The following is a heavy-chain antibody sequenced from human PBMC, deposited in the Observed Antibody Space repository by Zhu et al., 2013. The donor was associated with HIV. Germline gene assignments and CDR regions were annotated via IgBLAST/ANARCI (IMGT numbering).Heavy chain of an antibody. Sequence: QVQLVQSGAEVKKPGASVKVSCKASGYTFTSYGISWVRQAPGQGLEWMGWISAYNGNTNYAQKLQGRVTMTTDTSTSTAYMELRSLRSDDTAVYYCARDPGVRGSYSYYYYYYGMDVVGPRGPRSPSP. CDR3: ARDPGVRGSYSYYYYYYGMDV. CDR2: ISAYNGNT. CDR1: GYTFTSYG. V-gene: IGHV1-18*01. J-gene: IGHJ6*02. D-gene: IGHD3-10*01.